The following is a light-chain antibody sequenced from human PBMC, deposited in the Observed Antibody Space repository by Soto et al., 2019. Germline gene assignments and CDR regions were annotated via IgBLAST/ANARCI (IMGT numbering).Light chain of an antibody. Sequence: DIVMTQSPLSLPVTPGEPASISCRSSQRLLHSDGYIYLDWYLQKPGQSPQLLIYLGSNRASGVPDRFSGSGSGTDFTLKISRVEAEDVGVYYCMQALQTRYTFGQGTKLEIK. CDR2: LGS. CDR3: MQALQTRYT. J-gene: IGKJ2*01. V-gene: IGKV2-28*01. CDR1: QRLLHSDGYIY.